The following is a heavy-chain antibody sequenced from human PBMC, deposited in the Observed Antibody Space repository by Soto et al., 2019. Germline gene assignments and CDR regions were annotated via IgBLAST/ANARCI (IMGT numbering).Heavy chain of an antibody. V-gene: IGHV1-2*02. CDR1: GYTFTGYY. CDR2: INPNSGGT. CDR3: ARNHCTNGVCYDLDS. D-gene: IGHD2-8*01. J-gene: IGHJ4*02. Sequence: GASVKVSCKASGYTFTGYYMHWVRQAPGQGLEWMGWINPNSGGTNYAQKFQGRVTMTRDTSISTAYMELSRLRSDDTAVYYCARNHCTNGVCYDLDSWGQGTLVTVSS.